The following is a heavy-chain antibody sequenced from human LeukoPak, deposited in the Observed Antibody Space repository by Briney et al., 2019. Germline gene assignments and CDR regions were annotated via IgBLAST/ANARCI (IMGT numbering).Heavy chain of an antibody. CDR2: IYHSGST. J-gene: IGHJ4*02. D-gene: IGHD2-15*01. Sequence: SETLSLTCAVSGGSISSSNWWSWVRQPPGKGLEWIGEIYHSGSTNYNPSLKSRVTISVDKSKNQFSLKLSSVTAADTAVYYCAARKEVVVAASSRQFDYWGQGTLVTVSS. CDR1: GGSISSSNW. V-gene: IGHV4-4*02. CDR3: AARKEVVVAASSRQFDY.